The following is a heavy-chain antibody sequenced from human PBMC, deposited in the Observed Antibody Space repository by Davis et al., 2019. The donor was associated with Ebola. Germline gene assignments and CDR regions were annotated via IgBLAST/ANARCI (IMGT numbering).Heavy chain of an antibody. V-gene: IGHV3-7*03. CDR2: IKQDGSEK. CDR3: AKDGEWELLLFDY. Sequence: GGSLRLSCAASAFTFSSYWMTWVRQAPGKGLEWVANIKQDGSEKYYVDSVKGRFSISRDNAKNSLHLQMNSLRAEDTAVYYCAKDGEWELLLFDYWGQGTLVTVSS. J-gene: IGHJ4*02. CDR1: AFTFSSYW. D-gene: IGHD1-26*01.